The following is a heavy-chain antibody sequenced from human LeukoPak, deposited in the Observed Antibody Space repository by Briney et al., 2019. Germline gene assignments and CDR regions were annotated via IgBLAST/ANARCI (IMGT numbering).Heavy chain of an antibody. CDR2: MNPNSGNT. V-gene: IGHV1-8*01. D-gene: IGHD2-2*01. CDR3: ARAIRNQLLSDY. J-gene: IGHJ4*02. Sequence: WASVKVSCNTSGYTFSSYDVIWVRLAPGQGLEWMGWMNPNSGNTGYAQKFQGRVTMTGDTSISTAYMELSSLISDDTAVYYCARAIRNQLLSDYWGQGTLVTVSS. CDR1: GYTFSSYD.